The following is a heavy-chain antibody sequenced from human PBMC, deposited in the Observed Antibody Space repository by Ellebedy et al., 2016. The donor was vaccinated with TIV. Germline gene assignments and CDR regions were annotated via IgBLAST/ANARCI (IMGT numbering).Heavy chain of an antibody. Sequence: GESLKISCAASGFTFSNYGMHWVRQAPGKGLEWVTFIRYDGTNKYYADSVKGRFTISRDNSKNTLYLQMNSLRAEDTAVYYCAKPPPLVGAEYFQHWGQGTLVTVSS. CDR1: GFTFSNYG. D-gene: IGHD2-2*01. J-gene: IGHJ1*01. CDR2: IRYDGTNK. V-gene: IGHV3-30*02. CDR3: AKPPPLVGAEYFQH.